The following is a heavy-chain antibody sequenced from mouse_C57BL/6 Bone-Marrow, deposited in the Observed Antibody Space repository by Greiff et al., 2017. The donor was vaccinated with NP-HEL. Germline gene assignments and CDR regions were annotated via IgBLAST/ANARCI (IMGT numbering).Heavy chain of an antibody. CDR2: IYPSDSET. V-gene: IGHV1-61*01. Sequence: QVQLQQPGAELVRPGSSVKLSCKASGYTFTSYWMDWVKQRPGQGLEWIGNIYPSDSETHYNQKFKDKATLTVDKSSSTAYMQLSSLTSEDSAVYYCARGVGYYWYFDVWGTGTTVTVSS. CDR1: GYTFTSYW. CDR3: ARGVGYYWYFDV. D-gene: IGHD2-2*01. J-gene: IGHJ1*03.